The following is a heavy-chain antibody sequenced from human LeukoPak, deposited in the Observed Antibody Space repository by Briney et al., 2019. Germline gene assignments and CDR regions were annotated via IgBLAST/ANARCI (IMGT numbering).Heavy chain of an antibody. CDR2: ISYDGSHK. CDR1: GFTFSSYA. D-gene: IGHD5-18*01. V-gene: IGHV3-30*04. Sequence: GESLRLSCAASGFTFSSYAMSWVRQAPGRGLEWVAVISYDGSHKYYADSVKGRFTISRDNSKNTLYLQMNSLRAEDTAVYYCAKRVDTAMAPAWDFWGQGTLVTVSS. J-gene: IGHJ4*02. CDR3: AKRVDTAMAPAWDF.